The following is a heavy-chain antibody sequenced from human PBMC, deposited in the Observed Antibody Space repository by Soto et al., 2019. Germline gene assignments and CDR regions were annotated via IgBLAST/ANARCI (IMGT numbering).Heavy chain of an antibody. D-gene: IGHD3-16*01. Sequence: GGSLRLSCAASGFTFSSYSMNWVRQAPGKGLEWVSYISSSSSTIYYADSVKGRFTISRDNAKNSLYLQMNSLRAEDTAVYYCARDPTYYDYIWGSFSAVGANFDYWGQGTLVTVSS. V-gene: IGHV3-48*01. CDR1: GFTFSSYS. CDR2: ISSSSSTI. CDR3: ARDPTYYDYIWGSFSAVGANFDY. J-gene: IGHJ4*02.